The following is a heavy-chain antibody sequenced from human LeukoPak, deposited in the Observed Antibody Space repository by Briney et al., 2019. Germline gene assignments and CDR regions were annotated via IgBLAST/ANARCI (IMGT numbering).Heavy chain of an antibody. D-gene: IGHD6-19*01. CDR1: GFTFSSYG. CDR2: IRYDGSNN. V-gene: IGHV3-30*02. J-gene: IGHJ4*02. Sequence: QTGGSLRLSCAASGFTFSSYGMHWVRQAPGKGLEWVAFIRYDGSNNYYADSVKGRFTISRDNSKNTLYLQMNSLRAEDTAVYSCAKDQWLVLDYWGRGTLVTVSS. CDR3: AKDQWLVLDY.